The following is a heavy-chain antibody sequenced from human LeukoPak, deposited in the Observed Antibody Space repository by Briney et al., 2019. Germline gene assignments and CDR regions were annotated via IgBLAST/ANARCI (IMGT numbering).Heavy chain of an antibody. D-gene: IGHD6-13*01. CDR3: ARKISAAGSRWFDP. CDR1: GGSISRGNW. Sequence: SETLSLTCAVSGGSISRGNWWSWVRQPPGKGLEWIGEIYHSGSTNYNPSLKSRVTISVDKSKNQFSLKLSSVTAADTAVYYCARKISAAGSRWFDPWGQGTLVTVSS. J-gene: IGHJ5*02. V-gene: IGHV4-4*02. CDR2: IYHSGST.